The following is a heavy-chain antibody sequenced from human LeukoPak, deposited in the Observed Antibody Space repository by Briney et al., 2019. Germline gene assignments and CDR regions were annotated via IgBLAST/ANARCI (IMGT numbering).Heavy chain of an antibody. V-gene: IGHV3-33*06. J-gene: IGHJ4*02. CDR2: IWYDGSNK. CDR1: GFTFSSYG. Sequence: QTGGSLRLSCAASGFTFSSYGMHWVRQAPGKGLEWVAVIWYDGSNKYYADSVKGRFTISRDNSKNTLYLQMNSLRAEDTAVYYCAKVFRQYYYDSSGYYYYWGQGTLVTVSS. D-gene: IGHD3-22*01. CDR3: AKVFRQYYYDSSGYYYY.